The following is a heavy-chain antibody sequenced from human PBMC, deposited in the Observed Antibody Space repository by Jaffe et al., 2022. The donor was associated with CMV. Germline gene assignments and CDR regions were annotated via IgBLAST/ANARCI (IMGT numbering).Heavy chain of an antibody. CDR3: AREAGAEVTSRWGVHTYYGMDV. CDR1: GFTFSSYW. J-gene: IGHJ6*02. V-gene: IGHV3-7*01. Sequence: EVQLVESGGGLVQPGGSLRLSCAASGFTFSSYWMSWVRQAPGKGLEWVANIKQDGSEKYYVDSVKGRFTISRDNAKNSLYLQMNSLRAEDTAVYYCAREAGAEVTSRWGVHTYYGMDVWGQGTTVTVSS. CDR2: IKQDGSEK. D-gene: IGHD4-4*01.